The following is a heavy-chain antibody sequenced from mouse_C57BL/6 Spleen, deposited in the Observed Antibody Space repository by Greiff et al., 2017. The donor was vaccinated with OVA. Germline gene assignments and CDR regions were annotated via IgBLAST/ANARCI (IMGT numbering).Heavy chain of an antibody. V-gene: IGHV1-26*01. J-gene: IGHJ1*03. D-gene: IGHD1-1*01. Sequence: EVQLQQSGPELVKPGASVKISCKASGYTFTDYYMNWVKQSHGKSLEWIGDINPNNGGTSYNQKFKGKATLTVDKSSSTAYMELRSLTSEDSAVYYCARSSLRGYFDVWGTGTTVTVSS. CDR2: INPNNGGT. CDR1: GYTFTDYY. CDR3: ARSSLRGYFDV.